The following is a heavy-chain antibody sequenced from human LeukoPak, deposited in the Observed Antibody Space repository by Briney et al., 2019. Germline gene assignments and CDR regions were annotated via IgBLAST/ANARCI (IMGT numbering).Heavy chain of an antibody. J-gene: IGHJ5*02. CDR3: ARGPPRIVGATGTVNWFDP. V-gene: IGHV1-2*02. CDR2: INPNSGGT. CDR1: GYTFTGYY. Sequence: ASVKVSCKASGYTFTGYYMHWVRQAPGQGLEWMGWINPNSGGTNYAQKFQGRVTMTRDTSISTAYMELSRLRSDDTAVYYCARGPPRIVGATGTVNWFDPWGQGTLVTVSS. D-gene: IGHD1-26*01.